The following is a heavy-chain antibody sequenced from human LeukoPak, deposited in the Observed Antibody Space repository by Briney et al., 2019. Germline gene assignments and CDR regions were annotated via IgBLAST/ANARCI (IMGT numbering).Heavy chain of an antibody. J-gene: IGHJ6*02. CDR3: ARGLRGIDCSSTSCFNYYYYYGMDV. V-gene: IGHV1-8*01. CDR2: MNPNSGNT. D-gene: IGHD2-2*01. CDR1: GYTFTSYD. Sequence: ASVKVSCKASGYTFTSYDINWVRQATGQGLEWMGWMNPNSGNTGYAQKFQGRVTMTRNTSISTAYMELCSLRSEDTAVYYCARGLRGIDCSSTSCFNYYYYYGMDVWGQGTTVTVSS.